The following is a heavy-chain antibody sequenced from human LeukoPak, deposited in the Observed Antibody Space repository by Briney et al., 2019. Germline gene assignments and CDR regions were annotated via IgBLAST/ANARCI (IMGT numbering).Heavy chain of an antibody. CDR1: GVSVTSYH. D-gene: IGHD4-23*01. CDR3: ARHPDCGGNFDS. V-gene: IGHV4-59*08. Sequence: SETLSLTCTVSGVSVTSYHWSWIRQPPGKGLEWIGYISYSGSTNYNPSLKSRVTISVDTSKNQFSLKLSSVTAADTAVYYCARHPDCGGNFDSWGQGTLVTVSS. CDR2: ISYSGST. J-gene: IGHJ4*02.